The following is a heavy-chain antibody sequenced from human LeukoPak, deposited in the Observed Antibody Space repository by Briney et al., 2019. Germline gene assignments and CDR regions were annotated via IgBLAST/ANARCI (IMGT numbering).Heavy chain of an antibody. CDR2: ISYDGSNK. J-gene: IGHJ4*02. CDR1: GFTFSSYA. CDR3: ARDGIAVPTYYFDY. D-gene: IGHD6-19*01. Sequence: GRSLRLSCAASGFTFSSYAMHWVRQAPGKGLEWVAVISYDGSNKYYADFVKGRFTISRDNSKNTLYLQMNSLRAEDTAVYYCARDGIAVPTYYFDYWGQGTLVTVSS. V-gene: IGHV3-30*04.